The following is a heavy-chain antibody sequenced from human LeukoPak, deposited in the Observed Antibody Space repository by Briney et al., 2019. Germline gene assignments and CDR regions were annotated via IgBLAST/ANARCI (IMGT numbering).Heavy chain of an antibody. CDR3: AREDIEMATLRAFDI. V-gene: IGHV4-34*01. Sequence: SETLSLTCAVYGGSFSGYYWSWIRQPPGKGLEWIGEINHSGSTNYNPSLKSRVTISVDTSKNQFSLKLSSVTAADTAVYYCAREDIEMATLRAFDIWGQGTMVTVSS. J-gene: IGHJ3*02. D-gene: IGHD5-24*01. CDR1: GGSFSGYY. CDR2: INHSGST.